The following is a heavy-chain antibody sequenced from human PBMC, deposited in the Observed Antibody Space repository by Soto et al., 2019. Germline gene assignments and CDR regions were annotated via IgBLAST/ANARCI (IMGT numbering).Heavy chain of an antibody. Sequence: NPSETLSLTCAVYGGSFSGYYWSWIRQPPGKGLEWIGEINHSGSTNYNPSLESRLTISVDTSKNQFSLKLTSVTAADTAVYYCAREGGSYDSGGYLIRGAFDIWGQGTMVTVSS. CDR1: GGSFSGYY. CDR3: AREGGSYDSGGYLIRGAFDI. J-gene: IGHJ3*02. D-gene: IGHD3-22*01. CDR2: INHSGST. V-gene: IGHV4-34*09.